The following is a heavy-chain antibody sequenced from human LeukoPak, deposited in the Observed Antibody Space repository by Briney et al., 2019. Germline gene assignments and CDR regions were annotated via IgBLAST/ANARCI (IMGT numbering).Heavy chain of an antibody. J-gene: IGHJ4*02. D-gene: IGHD3-10*01. CDR1: GFTFSDYY. CDR2: ISSSGSTI. Sequence: GGSLRLSCAASGFTFSDYYMSWIRQAPGKGLEWVSYISSSGSTIYYADSVKGRFTISRDNAENSLYLQMNSLRAEDTAVYYCAREEARLWFGDSGYWGQGTLVTVSS. CDR3: AREEARLWFGDSGY. V-gene: IGHV3-11*01.